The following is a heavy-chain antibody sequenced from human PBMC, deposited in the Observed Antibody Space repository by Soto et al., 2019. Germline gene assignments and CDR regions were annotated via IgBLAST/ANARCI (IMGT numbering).Heavy chain of an antibody. CDR3: ARAAGPTDTYYDFWSGYYTVPFYFDY. Sequence: PVGSLRLSCAASWFTVSSNYMSWVRQAPGKGLEWVSVIYSGGSTYYADSVKGRFTISRDNSKNTLYLQMNSLRAEDTAVYYCARAAGPTDTYYDFWSGYYTVPFYFDYWGQGTLVTVSS. V-gene: IGHV3-53*01. D-gene: IGHD3-3*01. J-gene: IGHJ4*02. CDR2: IYSGGST. CDR1: WFTVSSNY.